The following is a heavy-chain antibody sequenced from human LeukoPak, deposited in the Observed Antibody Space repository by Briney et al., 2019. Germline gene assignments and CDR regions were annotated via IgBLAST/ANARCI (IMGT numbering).Heavy chain of an antibody. D-gene: IGHD2-21*02. V-gene: IGHV3-23*01. Sequence: PGGSLRLSCAASGFTFSSYAMSWVRQAPEKGLEWVATISGSGGGTYYADSVRGRFTISRDNAKNTLYLQMDSLRAGDTAMFYCARAPIQYCGGDCDTFDIWGQGTMVTVSS. J-gene: IGHJ3*02. CDR3: ARAPIQYCGGDCDTFDI. CDR1: GFTFSSYA. CDR2: ISGSGGGT.